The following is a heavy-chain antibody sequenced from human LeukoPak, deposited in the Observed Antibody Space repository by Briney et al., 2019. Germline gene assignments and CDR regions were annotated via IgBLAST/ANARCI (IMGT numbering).Heavy chain of an antibody. D-gene: IGHD2-2*01. CDR2: ISSSGSTI. CDR3: AKVGTSSTRTYYFDY. Sequence: GGSLRLSCAVSGFTFNIYSMNWVRQAPGKGLEWVSYISSSGSTIYYADSVKGRFTISRDNAKNSLYLQMNSLRAEDTAVYYCAKVGTSSTRTYYFDYWGQGTLVTVSS. CDR1: GFTFNIYS. V-gene: IGHV3-48*04. J-gene: IGHJ4*02.